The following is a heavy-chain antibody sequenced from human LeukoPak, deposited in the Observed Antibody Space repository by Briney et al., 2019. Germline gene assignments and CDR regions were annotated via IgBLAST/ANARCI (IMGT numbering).Heavy chain of an antibody. V-gene: IGHV3-23*01. CDR2: ISGSGGST. CDR1: GFTFSSYW. D-gene: IGHD4-17*01. CDR3: AKDQNRGLYDYGDWFDP. J-gene: IGHJ5*02. Sequence: PGGSLRLSCAASGFTFSSYWMSWVRQAPGKGLEWVSAISGSGGSTYYADSVKGRFTISRDNSKNTLYLQMNSLRAEDTAVYYCAKDQNRGLYDYGDWFDPWGQGTLVTVSS.